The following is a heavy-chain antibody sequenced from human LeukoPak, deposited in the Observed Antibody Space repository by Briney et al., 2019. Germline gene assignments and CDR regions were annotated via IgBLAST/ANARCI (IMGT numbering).Heavy chain of an antibody. V-gene: IGHV3-7*01. CDR2: IKQDGSEK. J-gene: IGHJ4*02. CDR3: ARTTVSVPLDY. CDR1: GFTFSSYW. Sequence: GGSLRLSCAASGFTFSSYWMSWVRQAPGKGLEWVANIKQDGSEKYYVDSVKGRFTISRDNSKNTVHLQMNSLRLEDTALYYCARTTVSVPLDYWGQGTLVSVSS. D-gene: IGHD4-17*01.